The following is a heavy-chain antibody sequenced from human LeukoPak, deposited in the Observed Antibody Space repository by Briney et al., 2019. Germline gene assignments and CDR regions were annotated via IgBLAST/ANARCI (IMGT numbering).Heavy chain of an antibody. J-gene: IGHJ6*02. CDR1: GYNFNNYW. CDR3: AKSAGPSSGWYPRNPYYYYGMDV. CDR2: ISGSGGST. D-gene: IGHD6-19*01. V-gene: IGHV3-23*01. Sequence: GGSLRLSCVTSGYNFNNYWMSWVRQAPGKGLEWVSAISGSGGSTYYADSVKGRFTISRDNSKNTLYLQMNSLRAEDTAVYYCAKSAGPSSGWYPRNPYYYYGMDVWGQGTTVTVSS.